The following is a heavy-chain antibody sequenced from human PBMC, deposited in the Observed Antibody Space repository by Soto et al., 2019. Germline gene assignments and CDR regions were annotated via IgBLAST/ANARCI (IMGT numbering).Heavy chain of an antibody. CDR1: GGSISTSNW. V-gene: IGHV4-4*02. CDR3: ARGPSTNTWFDP. Sequence: QVQPQESGPGLVKPSGTLSLTCVVSGGSISTSNWWSWVRQPPGKGLEYIGEIYHTGSTNYNPSLQSRVTMSVDNSKNQFSLRLTSVTAADTALYYCARGPSTNTWFDPWGQGTLVTVSS. CDR2: IYHTGST. J-gene: IGHJ5*02.